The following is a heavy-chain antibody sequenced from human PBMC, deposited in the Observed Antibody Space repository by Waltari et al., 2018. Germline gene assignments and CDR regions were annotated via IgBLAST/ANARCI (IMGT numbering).Heavy chain of an antibody. J-gene: IGHJ4*01. CDR3: TTLDAPWGG. CDR1: GLRFTPAW. D-gene: IGHD7-27*01. Sequence: EVQMVASGGGSMKPGDSLTLACVTSGLRFTPAWLTWVRQAPGKGLEWVGRIKSQDDGATTDFAASVRGRFSISRDDSQNMVFLQMNSLRTEDTALYYCTTLDAPWGGWGHGTLVTVSS. V-gene: IGHV3-15*01. CDR2: IKSQDDGATT.